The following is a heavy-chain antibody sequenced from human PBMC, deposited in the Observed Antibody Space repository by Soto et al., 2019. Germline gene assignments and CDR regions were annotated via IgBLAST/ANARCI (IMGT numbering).Heavy chain of an antibody. D-gene: IGHD6-19*01. J-gene: IGHJ6*02. CDR1: GFPFSSYA. CDR3: AKGAVTGLDYYYGMDV. Sequence: EVQLLESGGGLVQPGGSLRLSCAASGFPFSSYAMSWVRQAPGKGLEWVSTISGFGGSTYYADAVKGRFTISRDNSKNTLYLQMNTLRAEDTAVYYCAKGAVTGLDYYYGMDVLGQGTTVTVSS. CDR2: ISGFGGST. V-gene: IGHV3-23*01.